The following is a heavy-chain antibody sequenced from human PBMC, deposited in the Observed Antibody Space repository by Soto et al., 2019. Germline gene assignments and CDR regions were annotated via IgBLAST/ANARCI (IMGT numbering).Heavy chain of an antibody. CDR1: GYTFTRYT. V-gene: IGHV1-3*01. CDR2: INPDNGNT. J-gene: IGHJ5*02. CDR3: ARGIATGQLDP. Sequence: QVQLVQSGAEVKKPGASVKISCKASGYTFTRYTMNWVRQAPGQRLEWMGWINPDNGNTKSSQKFQDRVIITRDTTARTAYTDLSSLRSEDTAVYYCARGIATGQLDPWGQGTLATVSS. D-gene: IGHD2-15*01.